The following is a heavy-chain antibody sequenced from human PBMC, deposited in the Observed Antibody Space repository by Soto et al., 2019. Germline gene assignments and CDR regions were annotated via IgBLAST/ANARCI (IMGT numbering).Heavy chain of an antibody. V-gene: IGHV4-31*03. D-gene: IGHD3-10*01. CDR1: GGSISSGGYY. J-gene: IGHJ6*03. CDR2: IYYSGST. Sequence: SETLSLTCTVSGGSISSGGYYWSWIRQHPGKGLEWIGYIYYSGSTYYNPSLKSRVTISVDTSKNQFSLKLSSVTAADTAVYYCARRDTVRGYYYYYYMDVWGKGTTVTVSS. CDR3: ARRDTVRGYYYYYYMDV.